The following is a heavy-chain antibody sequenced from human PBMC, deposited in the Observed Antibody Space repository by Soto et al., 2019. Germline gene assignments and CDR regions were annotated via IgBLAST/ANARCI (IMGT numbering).Heavy chain of an antibody. Sequence: EVQLVESGGGLVKPGGSLRLSCAASGFTFSDYRMNWMRQAPGKGIEWVASISSDNSYIYYRDSVEGRFTISRDNAKNSLYLQMTSLGAEDTAVYYCARGRTCTGASCYGGGDYGGQGTLVTVSS. D-gene: IGHD2-15*01. CDR2: ISSDNSYI. CDR1: GFTFSDYR. CDR3: ARGRTCTGASCYGGGDY. J-gene: IGHJ4*02. V-gene: IGHV3-21*02.